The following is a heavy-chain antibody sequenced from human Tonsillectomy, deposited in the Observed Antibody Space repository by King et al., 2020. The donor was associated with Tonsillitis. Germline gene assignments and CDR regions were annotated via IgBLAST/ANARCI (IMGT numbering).Heavy chain of an antibody. CDR3: ARVLSFLEWLPSHYYYYYMDV. D-gene: IGHD3-3*01. CDR2: ISYSGNT. Sequence: LQLQESGPGLVKPSETLSLTCTVSGGSISSRTSYWGWIRQPPGKGLEWIGTISYSGNTYYNPSLKSRVTISVDTSKNQFSLTLSSVTAADTAVYYCARVLSFLEWLPSHYYYYYMDVWGKGTTVTVSS. J-gene: IGHJ6*03. V-gene: IGHV4-39*01. CDR1: GGSISSRTSY.